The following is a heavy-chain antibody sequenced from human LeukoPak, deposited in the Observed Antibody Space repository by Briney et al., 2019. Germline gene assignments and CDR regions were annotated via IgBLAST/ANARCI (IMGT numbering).Heavy chain of an antibody. D-gene: IGHD2/OR15-2a*01. V-gene: IGHV1-3*01. CDR1: GYTFSSYV. CDR3: ARDTFGTSRPIEY. Sequence: ASVKVSCKASGYTFSSYVMHWVRQAPGQSLEWMGWINAGSGNTDYAQKFKDRVTITRDTSASIAYMKLNSLRSEDTAVYYCARDTFGTSRPIEYWGQGTLVTVSS. CDR2: INAGSGNT. J-gene: IGHJ4*02.